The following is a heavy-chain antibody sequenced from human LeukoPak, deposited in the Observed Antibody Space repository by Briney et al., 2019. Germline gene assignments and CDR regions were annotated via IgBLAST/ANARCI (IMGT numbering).Heavy chain of an antibody. CDR2: IYYSGNT. J-gene: IGHJ4*02. D-gene: IGHD6-13*01. Sequence: SETLSLTCTVSGGSISSNSDYWGWIRQPPGKGLEWIGSIYYSGNTYYNSTLKSRVTISIDTSKNQFSLKLTSVTAADTAVYYCALPVAAPAYFDYWGQGTLVTVSS. CDR1: GGSISSNSDY. CDR3: ALPVAAPAYFDY. V-gene: IGHV4-39*01.